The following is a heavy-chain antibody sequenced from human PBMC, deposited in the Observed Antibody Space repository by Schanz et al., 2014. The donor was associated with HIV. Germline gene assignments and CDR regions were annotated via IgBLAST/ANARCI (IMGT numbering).Heavy chain of an antibody. CDR2: IYYSDST. V-gene: IGHV4-39*01. J-gene: IGHJ4*02. Sequence: QVQLQESGPGLVKPSETLSLTCTVSGGSISSSSYYWGWIRRPPGRGLEYIGHIYYSDSTYYNPSRDTRATNPLTPPKNRSFQRLISVAAADTAVYYCARLRTYDSADYWGQGTLVTVSS. CDR1: GGSISSSSYY. D-gene: IGHD3-22*01. CDR3: ARLRTYDSADY.